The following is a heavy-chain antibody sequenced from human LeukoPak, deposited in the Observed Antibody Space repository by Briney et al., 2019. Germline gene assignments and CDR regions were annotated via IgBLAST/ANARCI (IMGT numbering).Heavy chain of an antibody. CDR2: IYPATGAT. J-gene: IGHJ4*02. CDR1: GYTFTSYG. V-gene: IGHV1-2*02. Sequence: ASVKVSCKASGYTFTSYGISWVRQAPGQGLEWMGWIYPATGATEYSRRSQGRVTMTRATSISTAYMELTRLTSDGTAVYYCASVTYSSPSSWDYWGQGTLVSVSS. CDR3: ASVTYSSPSSWDY. D-gene: IGHD1-26*01.